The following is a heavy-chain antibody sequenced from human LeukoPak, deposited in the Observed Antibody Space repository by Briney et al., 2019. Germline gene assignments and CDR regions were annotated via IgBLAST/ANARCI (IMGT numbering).Heavy chain of an antibody. D-gene: IGHD1-26*01. J-gene: IGHJ4*02. CDR2: ISSSGSTI. Sequence: PGGSLRLSCAASGFTFSSYEMNWVRQAPGKGLEWVSYISSSGSTIYYADSVKGRYTISRDNAKNSLYLQMNSLRAEDTAVYYCARDNPGAFGSFDYWGQGTLVTVSS. CDR1: GFTFSSYE. CDR3: ARDNPGAFGSFDY. V-gene: IGHV3-48*03.